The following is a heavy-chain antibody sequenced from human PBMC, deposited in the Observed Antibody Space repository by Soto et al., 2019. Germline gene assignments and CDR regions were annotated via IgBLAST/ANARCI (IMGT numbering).Heavy chain of an antibody. Sequence: PGGSLRLSWAASGFTFTRDSRNWVRQAPGKGLEWVSSISSTTNYIYYGDSMKGRFTISRDNAKNSLYLEMNSLRAEETAVYYCARESEDLTSNFVYWGQGTLVTVSS. CDR2: ISSTTNYI. J-gene: IGHJ4*02. CDR3: ARESEDLTSNFVY. V-gene: IGHV3-21*06. CDR1: GFTFTRDS.